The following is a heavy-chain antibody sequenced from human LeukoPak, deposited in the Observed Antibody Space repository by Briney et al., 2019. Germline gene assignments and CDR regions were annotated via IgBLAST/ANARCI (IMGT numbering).Heavy chain of an antibody. CDR2: INPTGTTT. V-gene: IGHV1-46*01. CDR1: GYTFTSHY. Sequence: GASVKVSCKASGYTFTSHYMHWVRQAPGQGLEWMGIINPTGTTTLYAQKFQGRITLTRDMSATTDYMELSSLTSEDTAVYYCARDNSVGGIAWWFDPWGQGTLVTVSS. J-gene: IGHJ5*02. CDR3: ARDNSVGGIAWWFDP. D-gene: IGHD1-26*01.